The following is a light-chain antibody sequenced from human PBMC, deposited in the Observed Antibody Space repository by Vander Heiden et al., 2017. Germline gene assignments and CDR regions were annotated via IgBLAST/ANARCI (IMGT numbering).Light chain of an antibody. CDR2: GDT. CDR1: SSNIGAPVD. V-gene: IGLV1-40*01. J-gene: IGLJ3*02. CDR3: QSYDSRLSASV. Sequence: QAVLTQPPSVSGAPRPRVTISCTGSSSNIGAPVDVQWYQHLPGAAPKLLIHGDTNRPSGVPDRFSGSKSGTSASLAITGLQPEDEADYYCQSYDSRLSASVFGGGTKLTVL.